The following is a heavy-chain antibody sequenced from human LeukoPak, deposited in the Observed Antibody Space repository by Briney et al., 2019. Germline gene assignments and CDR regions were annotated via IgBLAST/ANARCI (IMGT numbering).Heavy chain of an antibody. CDR2: IYSGGST. CDR3: ATPGGGGSCFLSLCYYGMDV. CDR1: GFTVSSNY. D-gene: IGHD2-15*01. V-gene: IGHV3-53*01. Sequence: GGPLRLSCAASGFTVSSNYMSWVRQAPGKGLEWVSVIYSGGSTYYADSVKGRFTISRDNSKNTLYLQMNSLRAEDTAVYYCATPGGGGSCFLSLCYYGMDVWGQGTTVTVSS. J-gene: IGHJ6*02.